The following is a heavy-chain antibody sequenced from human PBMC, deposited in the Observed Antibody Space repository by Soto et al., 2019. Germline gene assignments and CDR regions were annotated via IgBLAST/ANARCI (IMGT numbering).Heavy chain of an antibody. D-gene: IGHD2-21*01. CDR2: LRFGNQRT. V-gene: IGHV3-48*02. J-gene: IGHJ6*04. CDR3: PRHCGSGYGMDA. Sequence: PGGSLRLSCAASGFSFSTYSMNWFRQAPGKGLEWISYLRFGNQRTLYANSARGGFTVSRDDAKKLLYLQMNGLRDEDTAVYYCPRHCGSGYGMDAWGKGPRVT. CDR1: GFSFSTYS.